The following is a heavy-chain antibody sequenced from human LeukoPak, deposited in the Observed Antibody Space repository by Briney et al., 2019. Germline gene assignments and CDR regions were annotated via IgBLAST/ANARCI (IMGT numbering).Heavy chain of an antibody. CDR3: ARASPSVVVPAATDH. J-gene: IGHJ4*02. CDR2: INHSGST. V-gene: IGHV4-34*01. Sequence: PSETLSLTCAVYGGSFSGYYWSWIRQPPGKGLEWIGEINHSGSTNYNPSLKSRVTISVDTSKNQFSLKLSSVTAADTAVYYCARASPSVVVPAATDHWGQGTLVTVSS. CDR1: GGSFSGYY. D-gene: IGHD2-2*01.